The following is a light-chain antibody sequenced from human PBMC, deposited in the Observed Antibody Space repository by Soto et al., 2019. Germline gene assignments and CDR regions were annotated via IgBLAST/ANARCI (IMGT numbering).Light chain of an antibody. CDR1: QSINNY. Sequence: DIQMTQSPSSQSVSVGDRVTITCRASQSINNYLNWYQQKPGKAPKILIYVASSLQSGVPSRFSGSGSGTDFTLTISSLQPEDIATYYCQHYNSYSEAFGQGTKVDIK. J-gene: IGKJ1*01. V-gene: IGKV1-39*01. CDR2: VAS. CDR3: QHYNSYSEA.